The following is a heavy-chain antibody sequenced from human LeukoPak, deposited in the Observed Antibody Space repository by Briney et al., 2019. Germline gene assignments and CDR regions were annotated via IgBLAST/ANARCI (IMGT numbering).Heavy chain of an antibody. CDR1: GYSFTSYW. J-gene: IGHJ4*02. V-gene: IGHV5-51*01. Sequence: GESLKISCKGTGYSFTSYWIGWVRQMPGKGLEWMGMIYPGDSDTRYSPSFQGQVTISGDKSISTAYLQRSSLKASDTAMYYCARLLTYGDYALDCWGQGTLVTVSS. D-gene: IGHD4-17*01. CDR3: ARLLTYGDYALDC. CDR2: IYPGDSDT.